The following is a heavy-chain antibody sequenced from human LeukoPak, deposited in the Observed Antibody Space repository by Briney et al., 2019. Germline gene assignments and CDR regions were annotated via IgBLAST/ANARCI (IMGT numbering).Heavy chain of an antibody. CDR3: AAQGSSWYNFDY. Sequence: PGRSLRLSCAASGFTFSSYAMHWVRQAPGKGLEWVAVISYDGSNKYYADSVKGRFTISRDNSKNTLYLQMNSLRAEDTAVYYCAAQGSSWYNFDYWGQGTLVTVSS. CDR1: GFTFSSYA. CDR2: ISYDGSNK. D-gene: IGHD6-13*01. J-gene: IGHJ4*02. V-gene: IGHV3-30-3*01.